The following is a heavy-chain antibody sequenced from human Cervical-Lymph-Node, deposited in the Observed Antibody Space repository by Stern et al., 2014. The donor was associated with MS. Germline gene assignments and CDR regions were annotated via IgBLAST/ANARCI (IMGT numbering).Heavy chain of an antibody. J-gene: IGHJ2*01. CDR3: ARHLGHSSGYFFTVDWYFDL. CDR2: ISDSGST. V-gene: IGHV4-59*08. CDR1: GGSISSYY. Sequence: QLQLQESGPGLVKPSETLSLTCTVSGGSISSYYWSWIRQPPGKGLEWIGYISDSGSTDYNPSPKSRVPIPVDTSNDQFPLQLASVTAADTAVYYCARHLGHSSGYFFTVDWYFDLWGRGTLVTVSS. D-gene: IGHD3-22*01.